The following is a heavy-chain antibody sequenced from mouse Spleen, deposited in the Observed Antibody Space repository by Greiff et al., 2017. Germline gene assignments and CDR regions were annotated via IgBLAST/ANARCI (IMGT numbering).Heavy chain of an antibody. CDR1: GFTFSSYY. CDR3: ARDGTGGFAY. CDR2: ISSGGGST. J-gene: IGHJ3*01. V-gene: IGHV5-6-4*01. D-gene: IGHD4-1*01. Sequence: EVKLQESGGGLVKLGGSLKLSCAASGFTFSSYYMSWVRQTPEKRLEWVATISSGGGSTYYPDSVKGRFTISRDNAKNTLYLQMSSLNSEDTAVYYCARDGTGGFAYWGQGTLVTVSA.